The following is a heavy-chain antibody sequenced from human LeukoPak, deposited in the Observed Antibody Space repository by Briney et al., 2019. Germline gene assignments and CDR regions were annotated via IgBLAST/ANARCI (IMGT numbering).Heavy chain of an antibody. Sequence: ASVKVSSKASGYTFTSYAMHWVRQAPGQRLEWMGWINAGNGNTKYSQKFQGRVTITRDTSASTAYMELSSLRSEDTAVYYCARDWVKTYYYGSGSQPLDYWGQGTLVTVSS. CDR3: ARDWVKTYYYGSGSQPLDY. D-gene: IGHD3-10*01. V-gene: IGHV1-3*01. J-gene: IGHJ4*02. CDR2: INAGNGNT. CDR1: GYTFTSYA.